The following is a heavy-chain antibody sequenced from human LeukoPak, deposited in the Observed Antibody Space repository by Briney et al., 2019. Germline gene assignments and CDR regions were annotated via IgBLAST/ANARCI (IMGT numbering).Heavy chain of an antibody. CDR2: VNHSGST. D-gene: IGHD1-20*01. J-gene: IGHJ4*02. V-gene: IGHV4-39*07. CDR1: GGSVSSGTYY. Sequence: PSETLSLTCTVSGGSVSSGTYYWSWIRQPPGKGLEWIGEVNHSGSTNYNPSLKSRVTISVDTSKNQFSLKLSSVTAADTAVYYCARAPRGYNWNYFGYWGQGTLVTVSS. CDR3: ARAPRGYNWNYFGY.